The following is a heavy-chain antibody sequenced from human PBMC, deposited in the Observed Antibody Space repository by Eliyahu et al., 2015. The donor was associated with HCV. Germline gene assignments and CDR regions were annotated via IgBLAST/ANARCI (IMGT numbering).Heavy chain of an antibody. V-gene: IGHV3-15*01. Sequence: EVQLVESGGGLVKPGGSLRLSCAASGFTFINAWMXWVRQAPGKGLEWVGRIKSKADGGTTDYAAPVKGRFTISRDESKNTLFLQMNSLKIEDTAVYYCTTDFGLRPTDNFHSWGQGTLVTVSS. CDR1: GFTFINAW. CDR3: TTDFGLRPTDNFHS. CDR2: IKSKADGGTT. J-gene: IGHJ4*02. D-gene: IGHD5/OR15-5a*01.